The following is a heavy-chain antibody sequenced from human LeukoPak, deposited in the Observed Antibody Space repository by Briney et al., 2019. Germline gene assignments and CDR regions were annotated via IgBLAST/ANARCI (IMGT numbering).Heavy chain of an antibody. V-gene: IGHV3-66*02. Sequence: GRSLRLSCAASGFTVSSNYMSWVRQAPGKGLEWVSVIYSGGSTYYADSVKGRFTISRDNSKNTLYLQMNSLRAEDTAVYYCARGGSIAYFDYWGQGTLVTVSS. CDR3: ARGGSIAYFDY. D-gene: IGHD3-16*01. CDR2: IYSGGST. CDR1: GFTVSSNY. J-gene: IGHJ4*02.